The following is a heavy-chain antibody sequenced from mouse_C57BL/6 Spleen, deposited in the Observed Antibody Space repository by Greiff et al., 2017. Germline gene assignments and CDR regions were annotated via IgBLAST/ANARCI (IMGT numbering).Heavy chain of an antibody. J-gene: IGHJ3*01. V-gene: IGHV10-1*01. D-gene: IGHD2-3*01. Sequence: EVKLMESGGGLVQPKGSLKLSCAASGFSFNTYAMNWVRQAPGKGLEWVARIRSKSNNYATYYADSVKDRFTISRDDSESMLYLQMNNLKTEDTAMYYCVRSGYYEAWFAYWGQGTLVTVSA. CDR1: GFSFNTYA. CDR2: IRSKSNNYAT. CDR3: VRSGYYEAWFAY.